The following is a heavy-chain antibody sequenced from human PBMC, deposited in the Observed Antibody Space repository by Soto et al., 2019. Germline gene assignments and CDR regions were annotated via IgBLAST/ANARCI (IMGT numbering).Heavy chain of an antibody. CDR1: GFTFSSYG. J-gene: IGHJ4*02. V-gene: IGHV3-33*01. CDR3: ARVGYDSSVYYTFYY. CDR2: IWYDGSNK. Sequence: PGGSLRLSCAASGFTFSSYGMHWVRQAPGKGLEWVAVIWYDGSNKYYADSVKGRFTISRDNSKNTLYLQMNSLRAEDTAVYYCARVGYDSSVYYTFYYWGQGTLVTVSS. D-gene: IGHD3-22*01.